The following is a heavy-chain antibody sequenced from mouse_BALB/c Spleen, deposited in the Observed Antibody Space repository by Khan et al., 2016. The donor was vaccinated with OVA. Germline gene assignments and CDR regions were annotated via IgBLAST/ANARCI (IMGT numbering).Heavy chain of an antibody. CDR2: ISYSGRT. D-gene: IGHD1-1*01. V-gene: IGHV3-2*02. CDR1: GYSITSDYA. Sequence: EVQLQESGPGLVKPSQSLSLTCTVTGYSITSDYAWNWIRQFPGNKLEWVDYISYSGRTSYNPSLKSRISITRDTSKNQFFLQLSSVTTEDTATYYCARSVTITTVVATDFDYWGQGTTLTVSS. CDR3: ARSVTITTVVATDFDY. J-gene: IGHJ2*01.